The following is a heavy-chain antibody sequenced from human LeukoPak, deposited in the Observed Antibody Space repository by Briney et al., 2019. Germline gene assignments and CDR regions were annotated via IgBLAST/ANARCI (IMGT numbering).Heavy chain of an antibody. CDR2: ISGSGGST. V-gene: IGHV3-23*01. CDR1: GFTFSSYA. D-gene: IGHD4-17*01. Sequence: PGGSLRLSCAASGFTFSSYAMSWVRQAPGKGLEWVSAISGSGGSTYYADSVKGRFTISRDNSKNTLYLQMNSLRAEDTAVYYXAKDHPNXYGDXSPEXWFDPWGQGTLVTVSS. J-gene: IGHJ5*02. CDR3: AKDHPNXYGDXSPEXWFDP.